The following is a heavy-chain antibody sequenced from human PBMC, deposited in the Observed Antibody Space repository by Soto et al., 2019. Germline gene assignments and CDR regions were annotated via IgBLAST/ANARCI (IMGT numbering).Heavy chain of an antibody. CDR2: ISAYNGNT. CDR1: GYTFTSYG. V-gene: IGHV1-18*04. CDR3: ARARSTEQGLAADDAFDI. Sequence: APVKVACKASGYTFTSYGISWVRQAPGQGLEWMGWISAYNGNTNYAQKLQGRVTMTTDTSTSTAYMELRSLRSDDTAVYYCARARSTEQGLAADDAFDIWGQGTMVTVSS. D-gene: IGHD6-19*01. J-gene: IGHJ3*02.